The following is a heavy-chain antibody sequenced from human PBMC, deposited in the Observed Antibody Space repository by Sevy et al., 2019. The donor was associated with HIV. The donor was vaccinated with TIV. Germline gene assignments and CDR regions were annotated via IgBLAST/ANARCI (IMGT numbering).Heavy chain of an antibody. CDR3: ARAGMATTNFDY. Sequence: ASVKVSCKASGGTFSSYAISWVRQAPGQGIEWMGGIIPIFGTANYAQKFQGRVTITADESTSTAYMELSSLRSEDTAVYYCARAGMATTNFDYLGQGTLVTVSS. D-gene: IGHD5-12*01. CDR2: IIPIFGTA. CDR1: GGTFSSYA. V-gene: IGHV1-69*13. J-gene: IGHJ4*02.